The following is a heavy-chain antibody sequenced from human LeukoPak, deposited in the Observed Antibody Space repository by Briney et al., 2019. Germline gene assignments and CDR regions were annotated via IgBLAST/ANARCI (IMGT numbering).Heavy chain of an antibody. V-gene: IGHV1-46*01. J-gene: IGHJ4*02. CDR1: GYTFTDYY. Sequence: AASVKVSCKASGYTFTDYYMHWVRQAPGQGLEWMGIINPSGGSTSYAQKFQGRVTMTRDTSTSTVYMELSSLRSEDTAVYYCARDMTGYYDSSGYLFDYWGQGTLVTVSS. D-gene: IGHD3-22*01. CDR2: INPSGGST. CDR3: ARDMTGYYDSSGYLFDY.